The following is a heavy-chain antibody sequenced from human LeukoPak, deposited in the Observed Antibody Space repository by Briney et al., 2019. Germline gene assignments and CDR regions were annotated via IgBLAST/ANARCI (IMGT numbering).Heavy chain of an antibody. V-gene: IGHV4-31*03. Sequence: SETLSLTCTVSGGSISSGGYYWSWIRQHPGKGLEWIGYIYYSGSTYYNPSLKSRVTISVDTSKNQFSLKLSSVTAADTAVYYCAGVVWYSSGPTQTYYFDYWGQGTLVTVSS. CDR1: GGSISSGGYY. D-gene: IGHD6-19*01. CDR2: IYYSGST. J-gene: IGHJ4*02. CDR3: AGVVWYSSGPTQTYYFDY.